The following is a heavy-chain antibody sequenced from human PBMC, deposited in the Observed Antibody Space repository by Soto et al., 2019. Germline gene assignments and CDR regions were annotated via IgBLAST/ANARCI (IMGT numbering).Heavy chain of an antibody. Sequence: ASVKVSCKASGYTFTSYDINWVRQATGQGLEWMGWMNPNSGNTGYAQKFQGRVTMTRNTSMSTAYMKLSSLRSEDTAVYYCASGFGGGYSYGYYYYGMDVWGQGTTVTVSS. CDR3: ASGFGGGYSYGYYYYGMDV. V-gene: IGHV1-8*01. D-gene: IGHD5-18*01. J-gene: IGHJ6*02. CDR1: GYTFTSYD. CDR2: MNPNSGNT.